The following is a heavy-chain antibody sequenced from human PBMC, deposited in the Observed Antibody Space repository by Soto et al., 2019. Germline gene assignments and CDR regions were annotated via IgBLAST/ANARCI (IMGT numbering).Heavy chain of an antibody. CDR2: ISSGGEYI. D-gene: IGHD6-13*01. CDR1: GFTFSAYG. J-gene: IGHJ6*02. Sequence: EMHLVESGGGLVKPGGSLRLSCAASGFTFSAYGMNWVRQAPGKGPEWVSSISSGGEYIYYADSMKGRLTISRDNSRNSLYLQPNRLRGEDAAVDCRATDCAAGGRMEIWGQGTAVTVSS. V-gene: IGHV3-21*01. CDR3: ATDCAAGGRMEI.